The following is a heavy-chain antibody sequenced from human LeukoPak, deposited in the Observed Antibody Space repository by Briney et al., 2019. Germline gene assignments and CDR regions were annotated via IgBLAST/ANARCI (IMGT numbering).Heavy chain of an antibody. Sequence: ASVKVSCKASGYTFTSYGISWVRQAPGQGLEWMGWISAYNGNTNYAQKFQGRVTITTDESTSTAYMELSSLRFEDTAVYYCARVRRDGYNQNYFDYWGQGTLVTVSS. J-gene: IGHJ4*02. CDR2: ISAYNGNT. V-gene: IGHV1-18*01. CDR1: GYTFTSYG. CDR3: ARVRRDGYNQNYFDY. D-gene: IGHD5-24*01.